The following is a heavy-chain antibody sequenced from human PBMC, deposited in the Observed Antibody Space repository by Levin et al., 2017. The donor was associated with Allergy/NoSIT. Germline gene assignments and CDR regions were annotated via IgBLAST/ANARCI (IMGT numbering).Heavy chain of an antibody. J-gene: IGHJ4*02. Sequence: GGSLRLSCVASGFTLSNYGMIWVRQAPGKGLEWVSGINSGGGDTYYAASVEGRFTISRDNSKNTLYLQINSLRAEDTAVYYCAKKLVVVAASGVLTLDYWGQGTLVTVSS. CDR3: AKKLVVVAASGVLTLDY. V-gene: IGHV3-23*01. CDR1: GFTLSNYG. D-gene: IGHD6-13*01. CDR2: INSGGGDT.